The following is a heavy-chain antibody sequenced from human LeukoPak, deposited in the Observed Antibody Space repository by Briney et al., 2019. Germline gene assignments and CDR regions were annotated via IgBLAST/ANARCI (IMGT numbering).Heavy chain of an antibody. V-gene: IGHV1-2*04. CDR2: TNPNSGGT. CDR1: GYTFTGYY. D-gene: IGHD2-15*01. Sequence: GASVKVSCKASGYTFTGYYMHWVRQAPGQGLEWMGWTNPNSGGTNYAQKFQGWVTMTRDTSISTAYMELSRLRSDDTAVYYCARERRDGSWFDPWGQGTLVTVSS. J-gene: IGHJ5*02. CDR3: ARERRDGSWFDP.